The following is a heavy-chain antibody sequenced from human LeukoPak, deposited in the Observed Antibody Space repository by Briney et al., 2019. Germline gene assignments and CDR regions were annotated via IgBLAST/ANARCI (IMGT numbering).Heavy chain of an antibody. V-gene: IGHV3-11*01. CDR3: ARGKRIFDL. J-gene: IGHJ4*02. CDR1: GFTFRDHY. Sequence: PGGSLRLSCAGSGFTFRDHYMSWIRQAPGRGPEWVSYMSNNGYSIYCSASVKGRFTMSRDNGNSSLFLQMDSLRVEDTAVYYCARGKRIFDLWGQGILVAVSS. CDR2: MSNNGYSI.